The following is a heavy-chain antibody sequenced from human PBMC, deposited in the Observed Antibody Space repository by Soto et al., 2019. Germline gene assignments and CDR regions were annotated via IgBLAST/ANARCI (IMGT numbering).Heavy chain of an antibody. J-gene: IGHJ5*02. CDR2: IYYSGGA. CDR3: ARDVRIAAAGTSSYNWFDP. V-gene: IGHV4-59*01. D-gene: IGHD6-13*01. Sequence: SETLSLTYTVSGGSISSYYWSWIRQPPGKGLEWIGYIYYSGGAKYNPSLKSRVTITVDTSNNQFSLKLSSVTAADTAVYYCARDVRIAAAGTSSYNWFDPWGQGTLVTVSS. CDR1: GGSISSYY.